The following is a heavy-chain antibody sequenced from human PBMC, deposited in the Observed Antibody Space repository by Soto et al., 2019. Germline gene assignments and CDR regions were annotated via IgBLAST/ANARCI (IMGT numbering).Heavy chain of an antibody. CDR1: GFTFDGYG. D-gene: IGHD6-19*01. Sequence: PGGSLRLSCAASGFTFDGYGMNWVRQAPGKGLEWVSGINWNDGSTGYADSVKGRFTISRDNAKNSLYLQMISLRAEDTALYYCAKDLQFSGWLSAQTFDYWGQGTQVTVSS. J-gene: IGHJ4*02. CDR3: AKDLQFSGWLSAQTFDY. V-gene: IGHV3-20*04. CDR2: INWNDGST.